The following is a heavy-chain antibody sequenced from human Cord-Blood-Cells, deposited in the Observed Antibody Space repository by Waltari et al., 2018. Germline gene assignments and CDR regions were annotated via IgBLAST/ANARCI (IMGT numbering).Heavy chain of an antibody. CDR2: VIPIFGTS. CDR3: ARGVDDFWSGYSYGMDV. Sequence: QVQLVHSGAAVKKPGSSVKVSCKTSGCTFSSYAISCVRQDPGQGLEWMGGVIPIFGTSNYAQKFQGRVTITADESTSTAYMELSSLRSEDTAVYYCARGVDDFWSGYSYGMDVWGQGTTVTVSS. J-gene: IGHJ6*02. D-gene: IGHD3-3*01. CDR1: GCTFSSYA. V-gene: IGHV1-69*01.